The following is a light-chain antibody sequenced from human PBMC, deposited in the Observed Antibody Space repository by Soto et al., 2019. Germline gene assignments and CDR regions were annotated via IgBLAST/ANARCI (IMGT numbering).Light chain of an antibody. J-gene: IGKJ1*01. CDR3: QQAYSSPRT. CDR2: GAS. V-gene: IGKV3-15*01. CDR1: ESVGTN. Sequence: EIVMTQSPVTLSVSPGERATLSCRASESVGTNLAWYQQKPGQAPRLLIYGASTRATGIPARFSGSGSGTEFTLTISSLQSEDFAIYYCQQAYSSPRTFGQGTRVEV.